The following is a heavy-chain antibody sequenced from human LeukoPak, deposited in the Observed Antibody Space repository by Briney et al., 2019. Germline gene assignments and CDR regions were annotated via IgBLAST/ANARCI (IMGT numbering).Heavy chain of an antibody. J-gene: IGHJ4*02. CDR2: INRNGDST. D-gene: IGHD2-8*01. CDR3: ARGFRNGPFDC. CDR1: GFTFDDYG. V-gene: IGHV3-20*04. Sequence: GGSLRLSCEASGFTFDDYGMSWVRQLPGKGLEWVSGINRNGDSTDYAGSVKGRFTTSRDNAKNSHFLQMNSLRVEDTALYYCARGFRNGPFDCWGQGTLVTVSS.